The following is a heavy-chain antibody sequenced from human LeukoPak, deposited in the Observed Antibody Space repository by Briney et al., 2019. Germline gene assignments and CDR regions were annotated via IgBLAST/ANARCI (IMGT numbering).Heavy chain of an antibody. J-gene: IGHJ3*02. D-gene: IGHD5-24*01. V-gene: IGHV5-51*01. CDR2: IYPHDSDT. CDR3: ARREYVVEMATIDAFDI. CDR1: GYYFPTYW. Sequence: PGESLKISCQTSGYYFPTYWIGWVRQMPGKGLEWMGIIYPHDSDTRYSPSFQGQVTISADKSINTAYLHWSSLRSSDTAMYYCARREYVVEMATIDAFDIWGQGTMVTVSS.